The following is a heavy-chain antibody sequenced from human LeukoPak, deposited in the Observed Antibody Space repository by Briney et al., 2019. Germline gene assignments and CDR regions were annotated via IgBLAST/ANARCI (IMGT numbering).Heavy chain of an antibody. D-gene: IGHD3-22*01. CDR1: GFSVSRYG. Sequence: PGGSLRLSCAASGFSVSRYGMHWVRQAPGKGLEWVAVFWAHGRSQYYADSVRGRFTISSDTSANMVYLQMSSLRAEDTAVYYCARDDDSSSHYSLFEYWGQGTRVTVSS. CDR3: ARDDDSSSHYSLFEY. J-gene: IGHJ4*02. V-gene: IGHV3-33*01. CDR2: FWAHGRSQ.